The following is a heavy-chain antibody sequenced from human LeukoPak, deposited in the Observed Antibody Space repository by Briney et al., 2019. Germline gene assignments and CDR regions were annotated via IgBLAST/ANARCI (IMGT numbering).Heavy chain of an antibody. CDR3: ASEDSSSWYSLDY. J-gene: IGHJ4*02. Sequence: GASVKVSCKASGYTFTGYYIHWVRQAPGQGLEWMGWINPNSGGTNYAQKFQGRVTMTRDTSISTLYMELSRLRSDVTAVYYCASEDSSSWYSLDYWGQGTLVTVSS. CDR2: INPNSGGT. CDR1: GYTFTGYY. D-gene: IGHD6-13*01. V-gene: IGHV1-2*02.